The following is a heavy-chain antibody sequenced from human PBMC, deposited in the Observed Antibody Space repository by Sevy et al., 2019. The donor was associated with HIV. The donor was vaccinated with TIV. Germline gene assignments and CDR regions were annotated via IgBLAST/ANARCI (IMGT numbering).Heavy chain of an antibody. Sequence: GGSLRLSCAASGFTFSSYSMNRVRQAPGKGLEWVSSISSSSSYIYYADSVKGRFTISRDNAKNSLYLQMNSLRAEDTAVYYCARAGPYGVVINSCDYWGQGTLVTVSS. CDR3: ARAGPYGVVINSCDY. D-gene: IGHD3-3*01. V-gene: IGHV3-21*01. J-gene: IGHJ4*02. CDR2: ISSSSSYI. CDR1: GFTFSSYS.